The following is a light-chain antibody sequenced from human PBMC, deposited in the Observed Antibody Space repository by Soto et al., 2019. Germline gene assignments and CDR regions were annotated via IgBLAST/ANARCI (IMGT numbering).Light chain of an antibody. CDR2: GAS. CDR3: QQYGRSPPIT. CDR1: QSVSSSY. J-gene: IGKJ5*01. Sequence: EIVLTQSPGTLSLSPGERATHSCRASQSVSSSYLAWYQQKPGQAPRLLIYGASSRATGIPDRFSGSGSGTDFTLTISRLEPEDFAVYYCQQYGRSPPITFGQGTRLEI. V-gene: IGKV3-20*01.